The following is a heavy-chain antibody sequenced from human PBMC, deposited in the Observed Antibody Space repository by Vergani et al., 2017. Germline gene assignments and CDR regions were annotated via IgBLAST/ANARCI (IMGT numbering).Heavy chain of an antibody. CDR1: GFTVSSNY. CDR2: IYSGGST. D-gene: IGHD6-19*01. J-gene: IGHJ3*02. V-gene: IGHV3-66*02. CDR3: ARGVAVAGRGDAFDI. Sequence: EVQLVESGGGLVQPGGSLRLSCAASGFTVSSNYMSWVRQAPGKGLEWVSVIYSGGSTYYADSVKGRFTISRDNSKNTLDLQMNSLRAEDTAVYYCARGVAVAGRGDAFDIWGQGTMVTVSS.